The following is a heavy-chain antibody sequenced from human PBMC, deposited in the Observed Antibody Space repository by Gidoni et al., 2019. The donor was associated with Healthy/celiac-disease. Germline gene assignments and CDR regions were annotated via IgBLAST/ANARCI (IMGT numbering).Heavy chain of an antibody. Sequence: QLQLQESGPGRVKPPETLSPTCTVSGGSISSSSYYWGWIRQPPGKGLEWIGSIYYSGSTYYNPSLKRLVTISVDTSKNQFSLKLSSVTAADTAVYYCASAVAGTVSYWGQGTLVTVSS. V-gene: IGHV4-39*01. CDR2: IYYSGST. J-gene: IGHJ4*02. CDR3: ASAVAGTVSY. D-gene: IGHD6-19*01. CDR1: GGSISSSSYY.